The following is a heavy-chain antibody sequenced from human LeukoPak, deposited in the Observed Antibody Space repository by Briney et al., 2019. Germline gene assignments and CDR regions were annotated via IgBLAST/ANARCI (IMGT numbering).Heavy chain of an antibody. J-gene: IGHJ4*02. CDR1: GYSISSGYY. D-gene: IGHD1-1*01. V-gene: IGHV4-38-2*02. Sequence: PSETLSLTCTVSGYSISSGYYWGWIRQPPGKGLEWIGSIYHSGSTYYNPSLKNRVTISVDTSKNQFSLKLSSVTAADTAVYYCARVRLEYGFDYWGQGTLVTVSS. CDR2: IYHSGST. CDR3: ARVRLEYGFDY.